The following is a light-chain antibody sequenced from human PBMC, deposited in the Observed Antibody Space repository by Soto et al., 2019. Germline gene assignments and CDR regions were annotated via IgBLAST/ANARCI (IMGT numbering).Light chain of an antibody. Sequence: EIVMTQSPATLSVSPGERVTLSCRASPSVNSNLAWYQQKPSQTPKRLIYVASTRATSIPARFSGSGSGTDFTLTISTLQSEDFAIYYCQQYNAWPLTFGGGTEVEFK. V-gene: IGKV3-15*01. CDR1: PSVNSN. CDR2: VAS. J-gene: IGKJ4*01. CDR3: QQYNAWPLT.